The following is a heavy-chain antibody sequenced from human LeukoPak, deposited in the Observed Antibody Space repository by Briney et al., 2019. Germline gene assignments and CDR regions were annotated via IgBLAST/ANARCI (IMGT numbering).Heavy chain of an antibody. CDR2: AHSGGRT. V-gene: IGHV4-39*07. D-gene: IGHD3-3*01. Sequence: PSETLSLPCTVSGAPINVDTNYWRWFRQAPGKALEWIGSAHSGGRTHSTPSLTTRLTMSRDTSQNQFSLQLRSLTAADTAVYFCAMYTSGTMFDSWGQGILVTVSS. CDR3: AMYTSGTMFDS. J-gene: IGHJ4*02. CDR1: GAPINVDTNY.